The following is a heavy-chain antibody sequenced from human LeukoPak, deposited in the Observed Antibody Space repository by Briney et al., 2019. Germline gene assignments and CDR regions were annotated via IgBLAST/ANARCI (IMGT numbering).Heavy chain of an antibody. Sequence: GGTLRLSCAASGFTFSSYAMHWVRQAPGKGLEWVAVISYGGSNKYYADSVRGRFTISRDNSKNTLYLQMNSLRAEDTAVYYCARDRYYYGSGSLVAYFDYWGQGTLVTVSS. D-gene: IGHD3-10*01. V-gene: IGHV3-30*04. CDR3: ARDRYYYGSGSLVAYFDY. CDR2: ISYGGSNK. CDR1: GFTFSSYA. J-gene: IGHJ4*02.